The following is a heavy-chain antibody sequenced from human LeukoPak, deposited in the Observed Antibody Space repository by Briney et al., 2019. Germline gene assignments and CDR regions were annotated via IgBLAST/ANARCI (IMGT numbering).Heavy chain of an antibody. CDR1: GYTFTSYG. Sequence: GASVKVSCKASGYTFTSYGISWVRQAPGQGLEWMGWISAYNGNTNYAQKLQGRVTMTTDTSTSTAYMELRSLRSDDTAVYYCARASDILTGYSSFDYWGQGTLVTVSS. CDR2: ISAYNGNT. D-gene: IGHD3-9*01. CDR3: ARASDILTGYSSFDY. J-gene: IGHJ4*02. V-gene: IGHV1-18*04.